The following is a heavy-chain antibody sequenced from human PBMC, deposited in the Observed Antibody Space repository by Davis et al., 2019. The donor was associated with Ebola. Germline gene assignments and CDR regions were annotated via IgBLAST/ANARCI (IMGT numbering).Heavy chain of an antibody. V-gene: IGHV1-18*01. CDR2: ISAYNGNT. Sequence: AASVKVSCKASGYTFTSHGISWVRQAPGQGLEWMGWISAYNGNTNYAQKLQGRVTMTTDTSTSTAYMELRSLRSDDTVVYYCARGVTMIVVSNWFDPWGQGTLVTVSS. CDR1: GYTFTSHG. CDR3: ARGVTMIVVSNWFDP. J-gene: IGHJ5*02. D-gene: IGHD3-22*01.